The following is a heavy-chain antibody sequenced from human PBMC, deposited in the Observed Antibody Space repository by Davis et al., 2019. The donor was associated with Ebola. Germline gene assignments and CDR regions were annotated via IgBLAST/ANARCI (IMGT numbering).Heavy chain of an antibody. Sequence: SVKVSCKASGGTFSSYAISWVRQAPGQGLEWMGGIIPILGTANYAQKFQGRVTITADKSTSTAYMELSSLRSEDTAVYYCARGIVVVVAATRGSWFDPWGQGTLVTVSS. J-gene: IGHJ5*02. CDR3: ARGIVVVVAATRGSWFDP. D-gene: IGHD2-15*01. V-gene: IGHV1-69*06. CDR1: GGTFSSYA. CDR2: IIPILGTA.